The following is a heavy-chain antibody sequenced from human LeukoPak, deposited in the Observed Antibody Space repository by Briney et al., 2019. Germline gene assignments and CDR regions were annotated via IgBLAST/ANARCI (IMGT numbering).Heavy chain of an antibody. V-gene: IGHV3-49*04. J-gene: IGHJ4*02. Sequence: PGGSLRLSCTASGFTFGDYAMSWVRQAPGKGLEWVGFIRSKAYGGTTEYAASVKGRFTISRDDSKSIAYLQMNSLKTEDTAVCYCTRASYSSRWSPAPSGYWGQGTLVTVSS. CDR2: IRSKAYGGTT. D-gene: IGHD6-13*01. CDR3: TRASYSSRWSPAPSGY. CDR1: GFTFGDYA.